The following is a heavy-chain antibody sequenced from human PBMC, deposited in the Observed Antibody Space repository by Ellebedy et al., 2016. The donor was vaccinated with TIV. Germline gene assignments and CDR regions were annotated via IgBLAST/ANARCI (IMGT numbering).Heavy chain of an antibody. CDR3: TQGAWLDS. D-gene: IGHD4/OR15-4a*01. V-gene: IGHV3-53*01. CDR1: GFTVSNNY. J-gene: IGHJ4*02. Sequence: GESLKISXAVSGFTVSNNYMSWVRQAPGKGLDWVAVIYGHDGSTHYANSVKGRFTISKDNSKNTLYLQMNNLRAEDTAIYSCTQGAWLDSWGQGTLVTVSS. CDR2: IYGHDGST.